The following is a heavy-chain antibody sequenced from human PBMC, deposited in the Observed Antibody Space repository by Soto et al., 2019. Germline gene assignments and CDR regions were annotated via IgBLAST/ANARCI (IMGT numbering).Heavy chain of an antibody. D-gene: IGHD3-16*02. J-gene: IGHJ4*02. CDR2: IGTAGNT. CDR3: ARAARASYQNIDF. V-gene: IGHV3-13*01. CDR1: GFTFSIYD. Sequence: EVQLVESGGGLVQPGGSLKLSCAASGFTFSIYDMHWVRQGIGKGLEWVSAIGTAGNTYYPGSVKGRFTISRENAKNSLYLQMNSLGAGDKAVYFFARAARASYQNIDFWGQGTLVTVSS.